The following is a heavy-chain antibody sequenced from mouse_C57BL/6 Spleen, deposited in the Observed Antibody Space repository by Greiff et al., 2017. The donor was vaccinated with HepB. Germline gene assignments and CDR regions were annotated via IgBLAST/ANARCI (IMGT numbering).Heavy chain of an antibody. V-gene: IGHV1-80*01. Sequence: QVQLKESGAELVKPGASVKISCKASGYAFSSYWMNWVKQRPGKGLEWIGQIYPGDGDTNYNGKFKGKATLTADKSSSTAYMQLSSLTSEDSAVYFCARYPYYYGSRGFDYWGQGTTLTVSS. CDR2: IYPGDGDT. CDR3: ARYPYYYGSRGFDY. J-gene: IGHJ2*01. CDR1: GYAFSSYW. D-gene: IGHD1-1*01.